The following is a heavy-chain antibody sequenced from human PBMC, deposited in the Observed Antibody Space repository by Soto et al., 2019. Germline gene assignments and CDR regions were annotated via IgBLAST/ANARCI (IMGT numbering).Heavy chain of an antibody. CDR3: AKGSSAWLAPGFTYKFDF. Sequence: PGGSLRLSCAASGFTFSNYAMNWVRQAPGKGLEWVSGMSGTGGTAYYADSVKGRFTISRDNSKNTLYLQMSGLRAEDTAVYFCAKGSSAWLAPGFTYKFDFWGQGTLVTVSS. CDR2: MSGTGGTA. J-gene: IGHJ4*02. V-gene: IGHV3-23*01. CDR1: GFTFSNYA. D-gene: IGHD6-19*01.